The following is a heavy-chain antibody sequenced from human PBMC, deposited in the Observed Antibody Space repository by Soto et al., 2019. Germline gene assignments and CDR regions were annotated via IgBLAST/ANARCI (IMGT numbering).Heavy chain of an antibody. V-gene: IGHV3-7*03. Sequence: GGSLRLSCAASGFTFSSYWMSWVRQAPGKGLEWVANIKQDGSEKYYVDSVKGRFTISRDNAKNSLYLQMNSLRAEDTAVYYCARAGAGGKRGQLWYRYYYYGMDVWGQGTTVTVSS. D-gene: IGHD5-18*01. J-gene: IGHJ6*02. CDR2: IKQDGSEK. CDR3: ARAGAGGKRGQLWYRYYYYGMDV. CDR1: GFTFSSYW.